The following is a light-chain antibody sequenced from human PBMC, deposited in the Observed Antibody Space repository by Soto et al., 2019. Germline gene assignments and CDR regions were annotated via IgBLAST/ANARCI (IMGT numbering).Light chain of an antibody. CDR1: QSISGW. J-gene: IGKJ1*01. CDR3: QQSNSYPWT. Sequence: DIQMTQYPSTLSASVGDRVTITCRASQSISGWLAWYQQKPGKAPKLLIYDASSLESGVPSRFSGSGSGTEFTLTITSLQPDDFATYYCQQSNSYPWTFGQGTKVDIK. CDR2: DAS. V-gene: IGKV1-5*01.